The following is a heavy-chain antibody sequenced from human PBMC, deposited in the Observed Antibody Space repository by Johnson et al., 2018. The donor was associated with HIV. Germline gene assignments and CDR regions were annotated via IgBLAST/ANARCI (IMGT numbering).Heavy chain of an antibody. CDR1: GFTFSSYA. CDR2: ISYDGSNK. J-gene: IGHJ3*01. Sequence: QVQLVESGGGVVQPGRSLRLSCAASGFTFSSYAMHWVRQAPCKGLEWVAVISYDGSNKYFADSVKGRFTISRDNSMNTLYLQMNSLRPEDTAVYYCAKGGFTIFGVPDAFDVWGQGTMVTVSS. V-gene: IGHV3-30-3*01. D-gene: IGHD3-3*01. CDR3: AKGGFTIFGVPDAFDV.